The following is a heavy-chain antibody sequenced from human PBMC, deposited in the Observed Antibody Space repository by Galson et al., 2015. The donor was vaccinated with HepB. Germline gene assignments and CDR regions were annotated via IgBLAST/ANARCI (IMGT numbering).Heavy chain of an antibody. Sequence: SVKVSCKASGGTFSIYAISWVRQAPGQGLEWMGGIIPLFDITNYAQRFEGRVTVTADDSTSTVYMEMSSLRSEDTAVYYCAIHHRPVYSNSNLYYPFRYWGQGTLVTVSS. D-gene: IGHD3-22*01. V-gene: IGHV1-69*13. J-gene: IGHJ4*02. CDR3: AIHHRPVYSNSNLYYPFRY. CDR2: IIPLFDIT. CDR1: GGTFSIYA.